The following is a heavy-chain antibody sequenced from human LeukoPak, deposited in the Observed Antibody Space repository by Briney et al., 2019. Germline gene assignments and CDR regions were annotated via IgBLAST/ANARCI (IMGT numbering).Heavy chain of an antibody. CDR2: INAGNGNT. D-gene: IGHD1-26*01. CDR1: GYTFTSYA. J-gene: IGHJ3*02. CDR3: AGGRVLGAPLVGAFDI. Sequence: ASVKVSCKASGYTFTSYALHWVRQAPGQRLEWMGWINAGNGNTKYSQKFQGRVTITRDTSASTAYMELSSLRSEDTAVYYCAGGRVLGAPLVGAFDIWGQGTMVTVSS. V-gene: IGHV1-3*01.